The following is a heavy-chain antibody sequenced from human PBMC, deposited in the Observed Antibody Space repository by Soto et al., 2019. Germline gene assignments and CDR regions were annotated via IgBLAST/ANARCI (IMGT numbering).Heavy chain of an antibody. V-gene: IGHV3-73*01. CDR2: IRSKANSYAT. CDR1: GFTFSGSA. CDR3: HRLIPAGYCSGGSRSRPGLYYYYGMDV. Sequence: GGSLRLSCAASGFTFSGSAMHWVRQASGKGLEWVGRIRSKANSYATAYAASVKGRFTISRDDSKNTAYLQMNSLKTEDTAVYYCHRLIPAGYCSGGSRSRPGLYYYYGMDVWGQGSTVTV. D-gene: IGHD2-15*01. J-gene: IGHJ6*02.